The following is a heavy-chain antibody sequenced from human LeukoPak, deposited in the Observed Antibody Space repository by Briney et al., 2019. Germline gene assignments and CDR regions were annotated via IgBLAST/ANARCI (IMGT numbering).Heavy chain of an antibody. J-gene: IGHJ4*02. CDR1: GFTFTSSA. Sequence: APVKVSCKASGFTFTSSAVQWVRQARRQRLEWIGWIVVGSGNTNYAQKFQERVTITRDMSTSTAYMELSSLRSEDTAVYYCAADLRGMGYFDYWGQGTLVTVSS. CDR3: AADLRGMGYFDY. CDR2: IVVGSGNT. V-gene: IGHV1-58*01. D-gene: IGHD3-16*01.